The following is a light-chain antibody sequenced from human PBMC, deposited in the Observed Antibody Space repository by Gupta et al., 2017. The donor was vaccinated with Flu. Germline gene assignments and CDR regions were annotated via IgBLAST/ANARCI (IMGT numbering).Light chain of an antibody. CDR2: ATS. Sequence: DIVLTQSPGTASFSPGERAALSCRASQSVSSDFLAWYQQKPGQAPRLLMYATSKRATGVPERFSGSGSGSWTDFTLTISRLDPEDSAVYYCQQYDNSPTTFGRGTKLEIK. CDR3: QQYDNSPTT. V-gene: IGKV3-20*01. J-gene: IGKJ2*01. CDR1: QSVSSDF.